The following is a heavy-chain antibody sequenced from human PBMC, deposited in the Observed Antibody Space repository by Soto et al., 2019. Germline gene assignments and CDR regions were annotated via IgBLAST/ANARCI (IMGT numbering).Heavy chain of an antibody. CDR2: IIPIFGTA. CDR3: ARDEDIVVVPAAIHYYYGMDV. D-gene: IGHD2-2*02. CDR1: GGTFSSYA. J-gene: IGHJ6*02. Sequence: SVKVSCKASGGTFSSYAISWARQAPGQGLEWMGGIIPIFGTANYAQKFQGRVTITADKSTSTAYMELSSLRSEDTAVYYCARDEDIVVVPAAIHYYYGMDVWGQGTTVTVSS. V-gene: IGHV1-69*06.